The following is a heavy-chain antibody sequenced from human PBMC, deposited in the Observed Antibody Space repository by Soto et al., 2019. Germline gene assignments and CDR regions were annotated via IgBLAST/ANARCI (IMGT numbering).Heavy chain of an antibody. CDR3: ARVSIANQKGATKGGY. D-gene: IGHD1-26*01. V-gene: IGHV4-4*02. Sequence: QVQLQESGPGLVKPSGTLSLTCAVSGGSISSSNWWSWVRQPPGKGLEWIGEIYHSGSTNYNPSLKSRVTISXXKXKXXFSLKLSSVTAADTAVYYCARVSIANQKGATKGGYWGQGTLVTVSS. J-gene: IGHJ4*02. CDR2: IYHSGST. CDR1: GGSISSSNW.